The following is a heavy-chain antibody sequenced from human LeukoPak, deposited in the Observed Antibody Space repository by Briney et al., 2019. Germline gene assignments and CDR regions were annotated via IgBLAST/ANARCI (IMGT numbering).Heavy chain of an antibody. CDR3: ARGRSNYYGMDV. CDR1: DGSINSYY. CDR2: IYYNGNT. J-gene: IGHJ6*02. Sequence: PSETLSLTCSVSDGSINSYYWNWLRRPPGKGLEWIGYIYYNGNTNYSPSLKSRVTMSVDTSKNLFSLKVSSVTAAGTAVYHCARGRSNYYGMDVWGQGTTVTVSS. D-gene: IGHD1-26*01. V-gene: IGHV4-59*01.